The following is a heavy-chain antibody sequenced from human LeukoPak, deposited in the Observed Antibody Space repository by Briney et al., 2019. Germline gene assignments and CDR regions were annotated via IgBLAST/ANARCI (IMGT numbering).Heavy chain of an antibody. V-gene: IGHV4-34*01. CDR2: INHSGST. CDR3: ARESDIVVVPADKGWFDP. Sequence: SETLSLTCAVYGGSFSGYYWSRIRQPPGKGLEWIGEINHSGSTNYNPSLKSRVTISVDTSKNQFSLKLSSVTAADTAVYYCARESDIVVVPADKGWFDPWGQGTLVTVSS. CDR1: GGSFSGYY. J-gene: IGHJ5*02. D-gene: IGHD2-2*01.